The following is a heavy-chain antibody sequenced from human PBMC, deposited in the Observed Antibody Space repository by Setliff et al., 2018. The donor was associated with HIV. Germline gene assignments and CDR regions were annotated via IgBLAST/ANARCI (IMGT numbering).Heavy chain of an antibody. CDR2: LNQDGRQK. CDR1: GLTFTNYW. D-gene: IGHD4-17*01. J-gene: IGHJ4*02. CDR3: ASPGDNY. Sequence: PGGSLRLSCTASGLTFTNYWMAWVRQAPGKGLEWVANLNQDGRQKYYEDSVKGRFTISRDNAKNSLYLQMNTLRAEDTAVYYCASPGDNYWGQGTLVTVSS. V-gene: IGHV3-7*01.